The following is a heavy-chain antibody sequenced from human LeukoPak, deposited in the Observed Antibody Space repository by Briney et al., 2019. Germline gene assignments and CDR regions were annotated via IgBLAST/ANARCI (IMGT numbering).Heavy chain of an antibody. CDR2: IWYDGSNK. CDR1: GFTFSSYG. CDR3: ARVIRGGSSWPYYYYGRDV. D-gene: IGHD6-13*01. J-gene: IGHJ6*02. V-gene: IGHV3-33*01. Sequence: PGRSLRLSCAASGFTFSSYGMHWVRQAPGKGLEWVAVIWYDGSNKYYADSVKGRFTISRDNSKNTLYLQMNSLRAEDTAVYYCARVIRGGSSWPYYYYGRDVGAQGPRFTVSS.